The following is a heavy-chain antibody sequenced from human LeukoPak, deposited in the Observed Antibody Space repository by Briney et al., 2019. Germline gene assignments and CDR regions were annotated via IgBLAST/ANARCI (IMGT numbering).Heavy chain of an antibody. V-gene: IGHV4-34*01. CDR2: INHSGST. Sequence: SETLSLTCAVYGGSFSGYYWSWIRQPPGKGLEWLGEINHSGSTNYNPSLKSRVTISVDTSKNQFSLKLSSVTAADTAVYYCARGEYYYYYGVDVWGQGTTVTVSS. CDR1: GGSFSGYY. J-gene: IGHJ6*02. CDR3: ARGEYYYYYGVDV.